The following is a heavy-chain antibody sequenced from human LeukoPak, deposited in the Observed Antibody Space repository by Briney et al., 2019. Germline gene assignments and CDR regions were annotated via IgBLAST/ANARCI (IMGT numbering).Heavy chain of an antibody. D-gene: IGHD2-2*02. J-gene: IGHJ6*03. Sequence: ASVKVSCKASGGTFTSYAISWVRQAHGQGLEWMGGIIPIFGTANYAQKFQGRVTITADESTSTAYMELSSLRSEDTAVYYCARGVVVPAAIPDYYYYMDVWGKGTTVTVSS. CDR3: ARGVVVPAAIPDYYYYMDV. V-gene: IGHV1-69*13. CDR1: GGTFTSYA. CDR2: IIPIFGTA.